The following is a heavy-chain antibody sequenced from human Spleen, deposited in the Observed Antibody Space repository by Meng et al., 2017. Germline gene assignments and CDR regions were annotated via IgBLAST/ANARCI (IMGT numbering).Heavy chain of an antibody. CDR2: INHSGST. CDR1: GGSISSSSYY. V-gene: IGHV4-39*07. D-gene: IGHD1-1*01. J-gene: IGHJ4*02. Sequence: QLRLQESGPGLVKPSETLSPTCTVSGGSISSSSYYWGWIRQPPGKGLEWIGEINHSGSTRYNPSLKSRVTISVDTSKNQFSLNLTSMTAADTAVYYCAGGGGNYYLDYWGQGTLVTVSS. CDR3: AGGGGNYYLDY.